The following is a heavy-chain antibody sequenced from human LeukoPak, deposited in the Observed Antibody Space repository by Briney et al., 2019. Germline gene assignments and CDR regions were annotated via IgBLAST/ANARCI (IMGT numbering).Heavy chain of an antibody. J-gene: IGHJ4*02. D-gene: IGHD3-16*02. V-gene: IGHV3-23*01. Sequence: GGSLRLSCAASGFTFSSYAMSWVRQAPGKGLEWVSAISGSGGSTYYADSVKGRFTISRDNSKNTLYLQMSSLRAEDTAVYYCARAPYVWGSYRYGPIGPPHWDYWGQGTLVTVSS. CDR2: ISGSGGST. CDR3: ARAPYVWGSYRYGPIGPPHWDY. CDR1: GFTFSSYA.